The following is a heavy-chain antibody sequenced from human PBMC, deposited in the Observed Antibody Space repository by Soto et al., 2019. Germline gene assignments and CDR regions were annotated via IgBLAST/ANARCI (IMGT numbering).Heavy chain of an antibody. D-gene: IGHD3-10*01. CDR1: GGTFNTYA. V-gene: IGHV1-69*19. J-gene: IGHJ4*02. Sequence: QVQLVQSGAEMKKPGSSVKVSCQSSGGTFNTYAMNWVRLAPGQGPEWMGDISPMFGAANYAPKFQGRVTITADESTGTSYMQLSRLTSEDTALYFCAREVQVHTPAFVYWGQGTLVTVSS. CDR2: ISPMFGAA. CDR3: AREVQVHTPAFVY.